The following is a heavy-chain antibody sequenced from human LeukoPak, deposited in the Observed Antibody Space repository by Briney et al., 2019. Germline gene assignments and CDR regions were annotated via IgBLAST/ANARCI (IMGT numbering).Heavy chain of an antibody. J-gene: IGHJ4*02. CDR3: AKGVEAVALEY. D-gene: IGHD6-19*01. Sequence: GGSLRLSCAASGFTFSSYAMSGVRQAPGKGLEWVSAISGSGGSTYYADSVKGRFTISRDNSKNTLHLPMNSLRAEDTAVYYCAKGVEAVALEYWGQGTLVTVSS. CDR2: ISGSGGST. CDR1: GFTFSSYA. V-gene: IGHV3-23*01.